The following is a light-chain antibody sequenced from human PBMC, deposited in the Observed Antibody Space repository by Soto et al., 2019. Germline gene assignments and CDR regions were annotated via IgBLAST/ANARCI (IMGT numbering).Light chain of an antibody. J-gene: IGLJ2*01. CDR2: DDN. Sequence: QSVMTQPPSVSAAPGQKVTISCSGSSSNIGGNSVSWYQQLPGTAPKLLIYDDNKRPSGIPDRFSGSKSGTSATLGITGFQTGDEADYYCSSYAGSNNLGVFGGGTKLTVL. CDR3: SSYAGSNNLGV. V-gene: IGLV1-51*01. CDR1: SSNIGGNS.